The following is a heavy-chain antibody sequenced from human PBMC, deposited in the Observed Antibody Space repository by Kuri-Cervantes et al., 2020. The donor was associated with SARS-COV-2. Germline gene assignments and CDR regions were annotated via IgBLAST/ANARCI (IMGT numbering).Heavy chain of an antibody. CDR3: ARETPERGSGWSFNWFDP. D-gene: IGHD6-19*01. Sequence: SETLSLTCTVSGGSISSGSYYWSWIRQPAGKGLEWIGRIYTSGSTNYNPSLKSRVTISVDTSKNQFSLKLSSVTAADTAVYYCARETPERGSGWSFNWFDPWGQGTLVTVSS. J-gene: IGHJ5*02. V-gene: IGHV4-61*02. CDR2: IYTSGST. CDR1: GGSISSGSYY.